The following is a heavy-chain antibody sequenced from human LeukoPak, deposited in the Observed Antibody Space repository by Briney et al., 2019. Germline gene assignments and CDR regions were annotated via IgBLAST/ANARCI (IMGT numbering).Heavy chain of an antibody. Sequence: KPSETLSLTCTVSGGSISSYYWNWIRQPPGKGLEWIGYIYYSGSTNYNPSLKSRVTISVDTSKNQFSLKLSSVTAADTAVYYCARGLNALYYYYYMDVWGKGTTVTVSS. V-gene: IGHV4-59*01. J-gene: IGHJ6*03. CDR3: ARGLNALYYYYYMDV. CDR1: GGSISSYY. CDR2: IYYSGST.